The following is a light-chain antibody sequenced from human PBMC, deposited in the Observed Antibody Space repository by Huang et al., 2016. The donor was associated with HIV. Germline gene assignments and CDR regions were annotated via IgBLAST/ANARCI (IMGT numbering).Light chain of an antibody. J-gene: IGKJ1*01. CDR2: GAS. Sequence: EIVMTQSPATLSVSPGERATLSCRASQSVSSNLAWYQQKPCQAPRCLIYGASTRATGIPARFSGSGSGTEFTFTISSLQSEDFAVYYCQQCNNWPLTFGQGTKVEIK. CDR3: QQCNNWPLT. CDR1: QSVSSN. V-gene: IGKV3-15*01.